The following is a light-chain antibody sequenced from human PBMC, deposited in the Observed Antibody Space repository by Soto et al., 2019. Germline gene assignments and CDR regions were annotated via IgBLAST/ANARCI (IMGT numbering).Light chain of an antibody. CDR2: DVS. V-gene: IGLV2-14*01. CDR1: SSDFGGYDY. Sequence: QSALTQPASVSGSPGQSITISCTGTSSDFGGYDYVSWYHQHPGKAPKLMISDVSNRPSGVSNRFSGSKSGNTASLTISGLQAEDEADYYCSSYTSSSTLYVFGTGTKVTVL. J-gene: IGLJ1*01. CDR3: SSYTSSSTLYV.